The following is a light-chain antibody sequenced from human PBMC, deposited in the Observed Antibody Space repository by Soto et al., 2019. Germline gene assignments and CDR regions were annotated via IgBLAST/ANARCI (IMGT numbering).Light chain of an antibody. CDR3: QQYNIWYT. CDR1: QSVGSN. J-gene: IGKJ2*01. Sequence: EIVMTQSPATLSVSPGERATLACRASQSVGSNLAWYQQKPGQAPRLLIYGASTRATGIPARFSGSGSGTEFTLTISSLQSEDFAVYYCQQYNIWYTFGQGTKLEIK. V-gene: IGKV3-15*01. CDR2: GAS.